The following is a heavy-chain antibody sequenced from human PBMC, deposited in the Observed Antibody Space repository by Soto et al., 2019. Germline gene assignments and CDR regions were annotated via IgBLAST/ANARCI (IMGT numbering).Heavy chain of an antibody. CDR2: IYYSGGT. V-gene: IGHV4-30-4*01. CDR3: ARATIVLVPAAMVSHWFDP. CDR1: GGSISSGDYY. J-gene: IGHJ5*02. D-gene: IGHD2-2*01. Sequence: PSETLSLTCTVSGGSISSGDYYWSWIRQPPGKGLEWIGYIYYSGGTYYNPSLKSRVTISVDTSKNQFSLKLSSVTAADTAVYYWARATIVLVPAAMVSHWFDPWGQGTLVTVSS.